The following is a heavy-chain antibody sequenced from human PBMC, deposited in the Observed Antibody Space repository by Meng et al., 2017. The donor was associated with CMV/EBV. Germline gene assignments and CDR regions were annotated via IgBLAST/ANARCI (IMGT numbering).Heavy chain of an antibody. CDR3: AHKGRRMAAAVINWFDP. CDR2: IYLSDDT. CDR1: GFSLRTSGVG. V-gene: IGHV2-5*01. J-gene: IGHJ5*02. Sequence: QIHLEGSGPTLVQPTPTPPLSVSFSGFSLRTSGVGVGWIRQPPGKALEWLALIYLSDDTRYSPSLKSRLTITKDTSKNQVGLTMTNMDPVDTATYYCAHKGRRMAAAVINWFDPWGQGTLVTVSS. D-gene: IGHD6-13*01.